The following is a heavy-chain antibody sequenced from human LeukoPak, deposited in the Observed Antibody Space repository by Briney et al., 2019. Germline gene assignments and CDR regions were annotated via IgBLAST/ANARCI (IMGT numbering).Heavy chain of an antibody. D-gene: IGHD1-14*01. Sequence: QPGGSLRLSCAASRFTFSSYTMSWVRQAPGQGLEWVSAISGSGDTTYYADSVKGRFTISRDNSKNTLYLQMNSLRAEDTAVYYCARDRGNQRGYYYYYMDVWGKGTTVTVSS. V-gene: IGHV3-23*01. CDR1: RFTFSSYT. CDR2: ISGSGDTT. CDR3: ARDRGNQRGYYYYYMDV. J-gene: IGHJ6*03.